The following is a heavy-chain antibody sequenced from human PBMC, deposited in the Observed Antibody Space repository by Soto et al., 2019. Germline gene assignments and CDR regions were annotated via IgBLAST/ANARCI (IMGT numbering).Heavy chain of an antibody. J-gene: IGHJ3*02. Sequence: GGSLRLSCAASGFTFSSYGMNWVRQAPGKGLEWVAVISYDGSNKYYADSVKGRFTISRDNSKNTLYLQMNSLRAEDTAVYYCAKDWGDKDTAMGEGDAFDIWGQGTMVTVSS. V-gene: IGHV3-30*18. D-gene: IGHD5-18*01. CDR1: GFTFSSYG. CDR2: ISYDGSNK. CDR3: AKDWGDKDTAMGEGDAFDI.